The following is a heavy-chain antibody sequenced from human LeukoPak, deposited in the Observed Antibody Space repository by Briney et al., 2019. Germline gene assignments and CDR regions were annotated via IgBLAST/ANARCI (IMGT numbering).Heavy chain of an antibody. V-gene: IGHV4-34*01. J-gene: IGHJ4*02. D-gene: IGHD4-17*01. Sequence: PSETLSLTCAVYGGSFSGYYWSWIRQPPGKGLEWIGEINHSGSTNYNPSLKSRVTISVDTSKNQFSLKLSSVTAADTAVYYCARAGYGDYELYYWGQGTLATVSS. CDR1: GGSFSGYY. CDR3: ARAGYGDYELYY. CDR2: INHSGST.